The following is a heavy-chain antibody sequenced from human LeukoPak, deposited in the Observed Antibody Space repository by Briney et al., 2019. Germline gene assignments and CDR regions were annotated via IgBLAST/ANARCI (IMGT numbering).Heavy chain of an antibody. D-gene: IGHD6-13*01. CDR1: GFTFTSYA. V-gene: IGHV3-23*01. CDR2: VSGSGGST. CDR3: AKAQGSSRWYYFDY. Sequence: GGSVRLSCAASGFTFTSYAMSWVRQAPGKGLEWVSGVSGSGGSTSYADSVKARFTISRDNSKNTLYLQINSLRAEDTAVYYCAKAQGSSRWYYFDYWGQGTLVTVSS. J-gene: IGHJ4*02.